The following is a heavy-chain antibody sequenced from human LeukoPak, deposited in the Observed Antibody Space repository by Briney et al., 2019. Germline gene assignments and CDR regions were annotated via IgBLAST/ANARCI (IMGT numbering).Heavy chain of an antibody. Sequence: PSETLSPTRTVSGGSISSFYWAWIRHPPWQGLEWIGYIYSSGTNYYNSSMRSRVTISVDTSKNQLSLTVSSVTPADTAVYYCARKTAYGPYFDFWGQGTLVSVSS. CDR2: IYSSGTN. CDR3: ARKTAYGPYFDF. V-gene: IGHV4-59*01. D-gene: IGHD3-10*01. CDR1: GGSISSFY. J-gene: IGHJ4*01.